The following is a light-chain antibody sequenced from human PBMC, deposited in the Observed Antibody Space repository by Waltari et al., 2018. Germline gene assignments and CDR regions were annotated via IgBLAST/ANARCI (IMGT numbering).Light chain of an antibody. Sequence: QSVLTQTPSVSEAPRQRVTISCSGSRSNIGNNDVNWYQQVPGKAPKRLVFADDLLPSGVSDRFSGSKSGTSASLAISGLRSEDEGVYFCAAWDDSLKGVLFGGGTKLTVL. CDR3: AAWDDSLKGVL. CDR1: RSNIGNND. J-gene: IGLJ2*01. V-gene: IGLV1-36*01. CDR2: ADD.